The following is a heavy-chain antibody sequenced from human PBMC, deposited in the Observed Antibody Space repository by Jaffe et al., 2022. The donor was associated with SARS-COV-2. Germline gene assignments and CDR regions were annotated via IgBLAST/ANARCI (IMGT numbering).Heavy chain of an antibody. CDR2: ISLTGDTA. Sequence: EVQLLESGGGLVQPGGSLRLSCAASGFFFSGYAVSWVRQAPGKGLEWVSSISLTGDTAYYADSVQGRFTISRDNSKNTLYLQMNILKAEDTAVYYCAKAREISVFGVDTFDSWGQGTLVTVSS. J-gene: IGHJ4*02. D-gene: IGHD3-3*01. V-gene: IGHV3-23*01. CDR3: AKAREISVFGVDTFDS. CDR1: GFFFSGYA.